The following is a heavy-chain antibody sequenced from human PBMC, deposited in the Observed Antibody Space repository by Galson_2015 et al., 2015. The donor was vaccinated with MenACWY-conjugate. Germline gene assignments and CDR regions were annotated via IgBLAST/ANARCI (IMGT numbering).Heavy chain of an antibody. CDR1: GFIFNTYW. D-gene: IGHD1-26*01. CDR2: INPGGRST. Sequence: SLRLSCAASGFIFNTYWMHWVRQAPGKGLVWVSRINPGGRSTTYADSVKDRFTISRDNAKNTLCLQMNSLRPEDTAVFYCAKTRGASFYFDSRVQGTLVTVSS. CDR3: AKTRGASFYFDS. J-gene: IGHJ4*02. V-gene: IGHV3-74*01.